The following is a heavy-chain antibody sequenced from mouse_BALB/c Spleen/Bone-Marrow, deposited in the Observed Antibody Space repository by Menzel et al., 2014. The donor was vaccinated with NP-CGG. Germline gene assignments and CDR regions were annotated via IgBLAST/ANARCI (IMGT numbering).Heavy chain of an antibody. D-gene: IGHD2-4*01. CDR2: ISTYSGNT. CDR1: GYTFTDYA. V-gene: IGHV1-67*01. CDR3: ARGIYYDSTWFAY. Sequence: QVQLQQSGPELVRPGVSVKISCKGSGYTFTDYAMHWVKQSHAKSLEWIGVISTYSGNTNYNQKFKGKATMTVDKSSSTAYMELARSTSEDSAIYYCARGIYYDSTWFAYWRQGTLVTVSA. J-gene: IGHJ3*01.